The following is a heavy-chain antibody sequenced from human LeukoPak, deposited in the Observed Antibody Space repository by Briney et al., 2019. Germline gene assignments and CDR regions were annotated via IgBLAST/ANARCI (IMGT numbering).Heavy chain of an antibody. CDR3: AKPADVLLWFGELL. D-gene: IGHD3-10*01. V-gene: IGHV3-30*18. CDR2: ISYDGSNK. J-gene: IGHJ4*02. Sequence: GGSLRLSSAASGFTFSSYGMHWVRQAPGKGLEWVAVISYDGSNKYYADSVKGRFTISRDNSKNTLYLQMNSLRAEDTAVYYCAKPADVLLWFGELLWGQGTLVTVSS. CDR1: GFTFSSYG.